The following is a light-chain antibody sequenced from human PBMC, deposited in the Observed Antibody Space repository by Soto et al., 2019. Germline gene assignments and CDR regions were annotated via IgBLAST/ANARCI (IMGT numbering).Light chain of an antibody. CDR2: GAS. J-gene: IGKJ4*01. CDR1: DDIINS. CDR3: QQTYSDIS. Sequence: DIQVTQSPSSLSASVGDRVTITCQASDDIINSLNWYQQKPGEPPRLLIYGASTLHDGVPSRFSGSGSGADFTLTISGLQPEDFASYHCQQTYSDISFGGGTKV. V-gene: IGKV1-39*01.